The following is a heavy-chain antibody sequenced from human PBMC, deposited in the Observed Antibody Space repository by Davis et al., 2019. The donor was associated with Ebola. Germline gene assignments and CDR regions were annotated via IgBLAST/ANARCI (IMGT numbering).Heavy chain of an antibody. Sequence: SVKVSCKASGGTFSSYAISWLRQAPGQGLEWMGGIIPIFGTANYAQKFQGRVTITADESTSTAYMELSSLRSEDTAVYYCARDSKYSRPRYYYGMDVWGQGTTVTVSS. CDR1: GGTFSSYA. D-gene: IGHD6-6*01. CDR2: IIPIFGTA. CDR3: ARDSKYSRPRYYYGMDV. J-gene: IGHJ6*02. V-gene: IGHV1-69*13.